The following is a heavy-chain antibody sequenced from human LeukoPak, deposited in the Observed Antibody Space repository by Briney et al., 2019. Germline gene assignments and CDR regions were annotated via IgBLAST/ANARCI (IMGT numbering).Heavy chain of an antibody. CDR2: ISAYNGNT. V-gene: IGHV1-18*01. CDR1: GYTFTSYG. Sequence: ASVKVSCKASGYTFTSYGISWVRQAPGQGLEWMGWISAYNGNTNYAQKLQGRVTMTTDTSTSTAYMELRSLRSDDTAVYYCAGDIRIAAAGNFDYWGQGTLVTVSS. J-gene: IGHJ4*02. CDR3: AGDIRIAAAGNFDY. D-gene: IGHD6-13*01.